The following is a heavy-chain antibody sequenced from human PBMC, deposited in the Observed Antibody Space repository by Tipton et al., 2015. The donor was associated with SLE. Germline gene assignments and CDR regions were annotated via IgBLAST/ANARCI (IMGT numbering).Heavy chain of an antibody. CDR3: ARRGLIAAEAFDI. J-gene: IGHJ3*02. V-gene: IGHV4-59*10. Sequence: TLSLTCAVYGGSISSYYWSWIRQPAGKGLEWIGRIYTSGSTNYNPSPKSRVTMSVDTSKNQFSLKLSSVTAADTAVYYCARRGLIAAEAFDIWGQGTMVTVSS. D-gene: IGHD6-13*01. CDR1: GGSISSYY. CDR2: IYTSGST.